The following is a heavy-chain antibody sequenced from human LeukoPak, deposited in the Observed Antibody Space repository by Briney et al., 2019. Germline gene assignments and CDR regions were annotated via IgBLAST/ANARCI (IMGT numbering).Heavy chain of an antibody. CDR3: ARGGYYYDSSGYYSFDY. CDR1: GGSISSSNW. J-gene: IGHJ4*02. V-gene: IGHV4-4*02. CDR2: IYHSGST. D-gene: IGHD3-22*01. Sequence: SETLSLTCAVSGGSISSSNWWSWVRQPPGEGLEWIGEIYHSGSTNYNPSLKSRVTMSVDTSKNQFSLKLSSVTAADTAVYYCARGGYYYDSSGYYSFDYWGQGTLVTVSS.